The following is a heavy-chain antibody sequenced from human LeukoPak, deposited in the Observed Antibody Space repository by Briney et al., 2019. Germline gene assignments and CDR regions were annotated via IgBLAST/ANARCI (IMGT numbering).Heavy chain of an antibody. V-gene: IGHV3-30*18. CDR1: GFTFSSYG. CDR2: ISSDGSNK. J-gene: IGHJ6*04. CDR3: AELGITMIGGV. D-gene: IGHD3-10*02. Sequence: PGGSLRLSCAASGFTFSSYGMHWVRQAPGKGLEWVAVISSDGSNKYYADSVKGRFTISRDNAKNSLYLQMNSLRAEDTAVYYCAELGITMIGGVWGKGTTVIISS.